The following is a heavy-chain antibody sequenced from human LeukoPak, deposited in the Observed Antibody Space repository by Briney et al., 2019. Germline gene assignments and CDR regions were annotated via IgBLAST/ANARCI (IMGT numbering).Heavy chain of an antibody. D-gene: IGHD3-10*01. CDR2: INHSGST. V-gene: IGHV4-34*01. Sequence: SETLSLTCAVYGGSFSGYYWSWIRQPPGKGLEWIGEINHSGSTNYNPSLKSRVTMSVDTSKNQFSLKLSSVTAADTAVYYCARMRWQYYGSGSYSWFDPWGQGTLVTVSS. CDR1: GGSFSGYY. CDR3: ARMRWQYYGSGSYSWFDP. J-gene: IGHJ5*02.